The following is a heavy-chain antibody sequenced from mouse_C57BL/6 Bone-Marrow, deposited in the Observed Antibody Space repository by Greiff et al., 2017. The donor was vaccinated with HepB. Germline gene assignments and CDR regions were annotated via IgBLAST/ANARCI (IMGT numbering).Heavy chain of an antibody. Sequence: VQLKESGAELVRPGASVKLSCTASGFNIKDDYMHWVKQRPEQGLEWIGWIDPENGDTEYASKFQGKATITADTSSNTSYLQLSSLTSEDTAVYYCTTLFYYDYDFDYWGQGTTLTVSS. CDR1: GFNIKDDY. J-gene: IGHJ2*01. D-gene: IGHD2-4*01. V-gene: IGHV14-4*01. CDR3: TTLFYYDYDFDY. CDR2: IDPENGDT.